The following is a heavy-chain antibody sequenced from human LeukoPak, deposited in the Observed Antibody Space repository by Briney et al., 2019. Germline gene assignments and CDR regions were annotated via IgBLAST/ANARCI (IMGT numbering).Heavy chain of an antibody. D-gene: IGHD1-7*01. CDR3: ASLNSDAFDI. V-gene: IGHV3-30-3*01. J-gene: IGHJ3*02. CDR2: ISYDGSNK. CDR1: GFTFSSYA. Sequence: QAGRSLRLSCAASGFTFSSYAMHWVRQAPGKGLEWVAVISYDGSNKYYADSVKGRFTISRDNSKNTLNLQMNSLRAEDTAVYYCASLNSDAFDIWGQGTMVTVS.